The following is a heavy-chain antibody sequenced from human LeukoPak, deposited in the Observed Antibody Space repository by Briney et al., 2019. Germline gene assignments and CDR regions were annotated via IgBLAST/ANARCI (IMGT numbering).Heavy chain of an antibody. CDR2: IKPDGNEQ. Sequence: GWSLRLSCVTSGFIFSDYWMGWVRQAPGKGPEWVASIKPDGNEQYYVDSVRGRFTISRDNSKDSLFLQMDSLRDDDTAVYYCGRERVSAYDYWGQGTLVTVSS. CDR1: GFIFSDYW. CDR3: GRERVSAYDY. V-gene: IGHV3-7*01. J-gene: IGHJ4*02.